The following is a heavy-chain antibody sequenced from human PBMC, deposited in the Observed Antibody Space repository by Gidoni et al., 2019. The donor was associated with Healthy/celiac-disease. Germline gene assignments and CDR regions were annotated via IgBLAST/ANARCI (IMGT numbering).Heavy chain of an antibody. D-gene: IGHD6-19*01. CDR3: AKLELTGYSSLDAFDI. CDR1: GFTCSSYA. V-gene: IGHV3-23*01. CDR2: LSGSGCST. J-gene: IGHJ3*02. Sequence: EVQRLEFGGGWVQPGGSRRLSWAASGFTCSSYAMSWLRQAPGKGLECVSALSGSGCSTYYADSVKGRFTISRDNSKNTLYLQMNSLRAEDTAVYYCAKLELTGYSSLDAFDIWGQGTMVTVSS.